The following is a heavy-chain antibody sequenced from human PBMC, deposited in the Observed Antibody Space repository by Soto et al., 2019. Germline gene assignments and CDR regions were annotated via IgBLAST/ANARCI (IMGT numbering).Heavy chain of an antibody. CDR3: ARESEDLTSNFDY. CDR2: ISSTTNYI. Sequence: GGSLRLSCAASGFTFTRYSMNWVRQSPGKGLEWVSFISSTTNYIYYGDSMKGRFTISRDNAKNSLYLEMNSLRAEDTAVYYCARESEDLTSNFDYWGQGTLVTVSS. V-gene: IGHV3-21*06. J-gene: IGHJ4*02. CDR1: GFTFTRYS.